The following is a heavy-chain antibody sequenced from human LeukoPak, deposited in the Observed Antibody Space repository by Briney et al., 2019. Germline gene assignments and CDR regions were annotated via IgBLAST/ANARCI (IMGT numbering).Heavy chain of an antibody. D-gene: IGHD3-3*01. CDR3: ASQVTIFGGGKYFDY. J-gene: IGHJ4*02. CDR1: GFTFSSYS. CDR2: INEEGSEK. V-gene: IGHV3-7*05. Sequence: GGSLRLSCAASGFTFSSYSMTWVRQAPGKGLEWVANINEEGSEKYYVDSVKGRFTISRDNAKNSLYLHMNSLRAEDTAVYYCASQVTIFGGGKYFDYWGQGTLVTVSS.